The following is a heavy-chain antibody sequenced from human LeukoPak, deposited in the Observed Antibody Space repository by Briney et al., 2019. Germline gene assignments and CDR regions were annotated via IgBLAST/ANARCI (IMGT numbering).Heavy chain of an antibody. Sequence: GGSLRLSCAASGFTFSSYAMSWVRQAPGKGLEWVSAISGSGGSTYYADPVKGRFTISRDNSKNTLYLQVNSLRAEDTAVYYCAKKGFGELVIDYWGQGTLVTVSS. D-gene: IGHD3-10*01. J-gene: IGHJ4*02. V-gene: IGHV3-23*01. CDR2: ISGSGGST. CDR1: GFTFSSYA. CDR3: AKKGFGELVIDY.